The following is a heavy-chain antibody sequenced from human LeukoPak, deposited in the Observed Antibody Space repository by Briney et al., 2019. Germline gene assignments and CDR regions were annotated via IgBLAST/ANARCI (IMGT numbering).Heavy chain of an antibody. CDR2: IYPGDSDI. D-gene: IGHD6-25*01. J-gene: IGHJ4*02. V-gene: IGHV5-51*01. CDR1: GYSFTSYW. Sequence: GESLKISCKGSGYSFTSYWIGWVRQMPGKGLGWMGIIYPGDSDIRYSPSFQGQVTISADKSISTAYLQWSSLKASDTAIYYCARDVDGYHKYFNYWGQGTLVTVSS. CDR3: ARDVDGYHKYFNY.